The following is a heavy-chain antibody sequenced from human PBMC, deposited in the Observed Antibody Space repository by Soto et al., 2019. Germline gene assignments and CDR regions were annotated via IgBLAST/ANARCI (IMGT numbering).Heavy chain of an antibody. CDR3: ARARGSGWYVFDY. D-gene: IGHD6-19*01. CDR2: IIPICGRA. CDR1: GWTFSSYA. Sequence: AVKVSCKASGWTFSSYASSGVRQAPEQGREGMGGIIPICGRANYAQKFEGRVTITADKSTSTPYTELSNLGCEGTGGYFCARARGSGWYVFDYWGQGTLVTVSS. J-gene: IGHJ4*02. V-gene: IGHV1-69*06.